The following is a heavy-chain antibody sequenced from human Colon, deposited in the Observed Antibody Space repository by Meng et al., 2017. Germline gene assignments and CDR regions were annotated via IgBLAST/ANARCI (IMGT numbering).Heavy chain of an antibody. Sequence: GESLKISCAASGFTFSSYGMSWVRQAPGKGLEWVSAISGSGDFTYYADSVKGRFTISRDNSKNTLYLQMNSLRGEDTAVYFCAKDPSLAVPPRGDWFDPWGLGTLVTVSS. CDR3: AKDPSLAVPPRGDWFDP. J-gene: IGHJ5*02. CDR1: GFTFSSYG. V-gene: IGHV3-23*01. D-gene: IGHD6-19*01. CDR2: ISGSGDFT.